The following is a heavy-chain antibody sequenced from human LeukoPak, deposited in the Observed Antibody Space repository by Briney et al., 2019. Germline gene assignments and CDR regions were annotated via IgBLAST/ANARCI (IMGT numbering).Heavy chain of an antibody. Sequence: ASVKVSCKASGYTFTSYYMHWVRQAPGQGLEWMGLTNPSGGSTSYAQKFQGRVTMTRDTSTSTVYMELSSLRSEDTAVYYCARSEDGGTVTPSDYYYYGMDVWGQGTTVTVSS. V-gene: IGHV1-46*01. CDR1: GYTFTSYY. J-gene: IGHJ6*02. CDR2: TNPSGGST. CDR3: ARSEDGGTVTPSDYYYYGMDV. D-gene: IGHD4-17*01.